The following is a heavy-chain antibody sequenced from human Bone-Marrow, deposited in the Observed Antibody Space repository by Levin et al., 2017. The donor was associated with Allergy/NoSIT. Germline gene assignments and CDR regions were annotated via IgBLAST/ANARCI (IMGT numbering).Heavy chain of an antibody. V-gene: IGHV4-4*02. J-gene: IGHJ4*02. Sequence: PSETLSLTCAVSGASISSTHWWNWVHQFPGRGLEWIGEIYHSGSTNYNPSLKSRVTISVDKSKNQFSLNLTSVTVADTAVYFCAKLAVSDPFDYWGQGALVTVSS. D-gene: IGHD6-19*01. CDR3: AKLAVSDPFDY. CDR2: IYHSGST. CDR1: GASISSTHW.